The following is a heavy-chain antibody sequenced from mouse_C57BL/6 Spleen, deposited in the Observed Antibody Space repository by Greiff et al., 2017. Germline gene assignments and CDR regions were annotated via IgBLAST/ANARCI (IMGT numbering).Heavy chain of an antibody. V-gene: IGHV1-69*01. J-gene: IGHJ4*01. CDR1: GYTFTSYW. Sequence: VQLQQPGAELVMPGASVKLSCKASGYTFTSYWLHWVKQRPGPGLEWIGEIDPSDSYTNYNQKFKGKSTLTVDKSSSTAYMQLSSLTSEDSAVYYCARSPYAMDYWGQGTSVTVSS. CDR3: ARSPYAMDY. CDR2: IDPSDSYT.